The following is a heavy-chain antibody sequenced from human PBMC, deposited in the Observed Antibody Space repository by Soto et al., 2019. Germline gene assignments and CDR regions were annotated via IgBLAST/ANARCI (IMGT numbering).Heavy chain of an antibody. V-gene: IGHV3-64*01. CDR3: AREGGGYYFDY. CDR2: ISSNGGST. CDR1: GFTLSDFS. D-gene: IGHD3-16*01. J-gene: IGHJ4*02. Sequence: GGSLRLSCAASGFTLSDFSMHWVRQAAGKGLEFVSAISSNGGSTYYANSVKGRFTISRDNSKNTLYLQMGSLRAEDMAVYYCAREGGGYYFDYWGQGTLVTVSS.